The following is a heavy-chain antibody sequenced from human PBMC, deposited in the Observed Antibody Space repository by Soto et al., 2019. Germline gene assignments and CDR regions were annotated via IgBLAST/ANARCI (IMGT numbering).Heavy chain of an antibody. J-gene: IGHJ6*02. Sequence: SETLSLTCTVTGGPISSYYWGWIRQPPGKGLEWIGYIYYSGSTNYNPSLKSRVTISVDTSKNQFSLKLSSVTAADTAVYYCARHAQYYDILTGYRGYDYGMDVWGQGTTVT. CDR2: IYYSGST. CDR1: GGPISSYY. CDR3: ARHAQYYDILTGYRGYDYGMDV. V-gene: IGHV4-59*08. D-gene: IGHD3-9*01.